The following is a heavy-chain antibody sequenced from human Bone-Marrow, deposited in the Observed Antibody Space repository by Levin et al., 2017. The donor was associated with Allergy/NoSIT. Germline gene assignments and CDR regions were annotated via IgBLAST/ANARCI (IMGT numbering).Heavy chain of an antibody. CDR3: ARGGGNVGPVSWLDP. D-gene: IGHD2/OR15-2a*01. V-gene: IGHV3-11*01. Sequence: GGSLRLSCAASGFTFTDYYMTWIRQSPGKGLEWVSYINSEGNNINYADSVKGRFTISRDNARKSLFLQMNNLRAEDTAVYYCARGGGNVGPVSWLDPWGQGTLVTVSS. CDR2: INSEGNNI. CDR1: GFTFTDYY. J-gene: IGHJ5*02.